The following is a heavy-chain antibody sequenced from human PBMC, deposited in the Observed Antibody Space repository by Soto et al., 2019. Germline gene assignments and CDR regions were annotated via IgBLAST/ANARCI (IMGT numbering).Heavy chain of an antibody. V-gene: IGHV5-10-1*01. J-gene: IGHJ6*02. CDR1: GYSFTTYW. Sequence: GESLKISCKVSGYSFTTYWIGWVRQMPGKGLEWMGRIDPSDSYTNYSPSFQGHVTISADKSISTAYLQWSSLKASDTAMYYCASPRPIFGGVKYYGMDVWGQGTTVTVSS. CDR3: ASPRPIFGGVKYYGMDV. D-gene: IGHD3-3*01. CDR2: IDPSDSYT.